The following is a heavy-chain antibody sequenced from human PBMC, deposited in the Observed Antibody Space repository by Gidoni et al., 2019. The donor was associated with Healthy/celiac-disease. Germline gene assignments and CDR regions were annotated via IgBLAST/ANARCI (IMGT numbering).Heavy chain of an antibody. CDR1: GGSISSDY. D-gene: IGHD1-26*01. J-gene: IGHJ6*02. CDR2: IYYSGST. CDR3: ARSRSGSYYYYGMDV. Sequence: QVQLQASGPGLVKPSETLSLTCTVSGGSISSDYWRWIRPPPGKGLEWIGYIYYSGSTNYNPSLKSRVTISVDTSKNQFSLKLSSVTAADTAVYYCARSRSGSYYYYGMDVWGQGTTVTVSS. V-gene: IGHV4-59*01.